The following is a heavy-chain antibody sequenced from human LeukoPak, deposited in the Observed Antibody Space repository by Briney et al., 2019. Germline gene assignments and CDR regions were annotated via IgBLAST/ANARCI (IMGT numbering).Heavy chain of an antibody. CDR1: GGSFSGYY. CDR3: ARGLAY. CDR2: IYYSGST. Sequence: SETLSLTCAVYGGSFSGYYWSWIRQPPGKGLEWIEYIYYSGSTNYNPSLKSRVTISVDTSKNQFSLKLSSVTAADTAVYYCARGLAYWGQGTLVTVSS. V-gene: IGHV4-59*12. J-gene: IGHJ4*02.